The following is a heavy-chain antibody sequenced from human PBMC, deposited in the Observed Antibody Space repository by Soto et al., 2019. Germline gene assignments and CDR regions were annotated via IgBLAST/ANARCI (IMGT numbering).Heavy chain of an antibody. CDR1: GFTFSSYG. Sequence: EGSLRLSCGVSGFTFSSYGMHWVRQAPGKGLEWVAIIWYDGTKKYYAVSVKGRFTISRDNSKNTLDLQMNSLRAEDTAVYYCARGFTYGMDVWGQGTTVTVSS. CDR3: ARGFTYGMDV. CDR2: IWYDGTKK. J-gene: IGHJ6*02. V-gene: IGHV3-33*08.